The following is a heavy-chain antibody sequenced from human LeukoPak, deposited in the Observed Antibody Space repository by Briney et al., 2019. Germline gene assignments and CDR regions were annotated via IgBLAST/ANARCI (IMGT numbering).Heavy chain of an antibody. CDR3: ARYCSSTSCVDY. CDR1: GGSFSGYY. Sequence: SETLSLTCAVYGGSFSGYYWSWIRQPPGKGLEWIGEINHSGGTNYNPSLKSRVTISVDTSKNQFSLKLSSVTAADTAVYYCARYCSSTSCVDYWGQGTLVTVSS. J-gene: IGHJ4*02. CDR2: INHSGGT. V-gene: IGHV4-34*01. D-gene: IGHD2-2*01.